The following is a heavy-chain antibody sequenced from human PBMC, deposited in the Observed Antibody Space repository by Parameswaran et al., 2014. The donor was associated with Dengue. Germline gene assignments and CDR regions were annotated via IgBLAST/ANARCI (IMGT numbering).Heavy chain of an antibody. J-gene: IGHJ6*02. CDR3: AKMSVTTPSQYFYFGMDV. Sequence: VRQAPGKGLEWVSSISSSSTYIYYADSVKGRFTISRDNAKNSLYLQMNSLRADDTAVYYCAKMSVTTPSQYFYFGMDVWGQGTTVTVSS. D-gene: IGHD4-11*01. V-gene: IGHV3-21*01. CDR2: ISSSSTYI.